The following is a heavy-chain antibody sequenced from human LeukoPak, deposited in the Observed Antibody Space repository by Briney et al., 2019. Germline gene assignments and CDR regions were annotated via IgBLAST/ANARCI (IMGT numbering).Heavy chain of an antibody. CDR2: IYYSGST. CDR3: ARARHNWFDP. V-gene: IGHV4-61*01. J-gene: IGHJ5*02. Sequence: KPSETLSLTCTVSGGSVSSGSYYWSWIRQPPGKGLEWIGYIYYSGSTNYNPSLKSRDTISVDTSKNQFSLKLSSVTAADTAVYYCARARHNWFDPWGQGTLVTVSS. CDR1: GGSVSSGSYY.